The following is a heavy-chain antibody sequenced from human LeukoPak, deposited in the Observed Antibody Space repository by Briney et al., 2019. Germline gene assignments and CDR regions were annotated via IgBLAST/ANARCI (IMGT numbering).Heavy chain of an antibody. J-gene: IGHJ4*02. D-gene: IGHD6-19*01. Sequence: SETLSLTCTVSGGSLSSSSYYWGWIRQPPGKGLEWIGSIYYSGSTYYNPSLKSRVTISVDTSKNQFSLKLSSVTAADTAVYYCASLYSSGWYGFDYWGQGTLVTVSS. CDR3: ASLYSSGWYGFDY. CDR1: GGSLSSSSYY. CDR2: IYYSGST. V-gene: IGHV4-39*01.